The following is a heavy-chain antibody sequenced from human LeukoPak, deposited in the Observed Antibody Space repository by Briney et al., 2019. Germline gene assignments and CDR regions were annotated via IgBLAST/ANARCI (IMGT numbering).Heavy chain of an antibody. J-gene: IGHJ4*02. CDR1: GSTFSSYG. CDR2: ISYDGSNK. Sequence: GGSLRLPCAASGSTFSSYGMHWVRQAPGKGLEWVAVISYDGSNKYYADSVKGRFTISRDNSKNTLYLQMNSLRAGDTAVYYCAKDVLAQWLAYYFDYWGQGTLVTVSS. CDR3: AKDVLAQWLAYYFDY. V-gene: IGHV3-30*18. D-gene: IGHD6-19*01.